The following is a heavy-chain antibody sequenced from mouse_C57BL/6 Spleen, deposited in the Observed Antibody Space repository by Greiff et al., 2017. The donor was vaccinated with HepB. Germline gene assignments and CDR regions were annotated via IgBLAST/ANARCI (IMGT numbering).Heavy chain of an antibody. Sequence: QVQLQQPGAELVMPGASVKLSCKASGYTFTSYWMHWVKQRPGQGLEWIGEIDPSDSYTNYNQKFKGKSTLTVDKSSSTAYMQLSSLTSEDSAVYYCARTAGPSGFAYWGQGTLVTVSA. CDR2: IDPSDSYT. V-gene: IGHV1-69*01. D-gene: IGHD1-2*01. J-gene: IGHJ3*01. CDR3: ARTAGPSGFAY. CDR1: GYTFTSYW.